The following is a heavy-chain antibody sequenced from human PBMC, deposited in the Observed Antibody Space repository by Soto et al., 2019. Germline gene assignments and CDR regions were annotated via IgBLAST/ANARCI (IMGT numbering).Heavy chain of an antibody. V-gene: IGHV1-3*01. J-gene: IGHJ6*02. Sequence: QVQLVQSGAEVKKPGASVKVSCKASGYTFTSYAMHWVRQAPGQRLEWMGWINAGNGNTKYSQKFQGRVTITRDTSASTAYMELSSLRSEDTAVYYCARDPTGLPFYYYYGMDVWGQGTTVTVSS. D-gene: IGHD3-16*01. CDR3: ARDPTGLPFYYYYGMDV. CDR1: GYTFTSYA. CDR2: INAGNGNT.